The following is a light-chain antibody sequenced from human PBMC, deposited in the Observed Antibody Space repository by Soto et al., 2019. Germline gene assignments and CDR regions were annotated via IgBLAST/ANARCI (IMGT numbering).Light chain of an antibody. Sequence: EIVLTQSPGTLSLSPGERATLSCRAIRSVSSSYLGWYQQKPGQAPRLLIYGASSRATGIPDRFSGSGSGTDFTLTISRLEPEDFAVYYCQQYGGSPPYTFGQGTKLEI. J-gene: IGKJ2*01. CDR3: QQYGGSPPYT. V-gene: IGKV3-20*01. CDR1: RSVSSSY. CDR2: GAS.